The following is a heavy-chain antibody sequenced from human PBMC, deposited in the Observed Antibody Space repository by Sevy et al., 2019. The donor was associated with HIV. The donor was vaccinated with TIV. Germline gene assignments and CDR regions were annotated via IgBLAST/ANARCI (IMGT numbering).Heavy chain of an antibody. CDR1: GGSISAYH. CDR3: SRAPPVRSGDDSLNWFDP. Sequence: SETLSLTCTVSGGSISAYHWSWIRQPPGKGLEYIGYIHYTGTTNYNPSLKSRLTISVDTSKNQFSLRLSSVTAADTAVYYCSRAPPVRSGDDSLNWFDPWGQGTLVTVSS. V-gene: IGHV4-59*01. D-gene: IGHD5-12*01. J-gene: IGHJ5*02. CDR2: IHYTGTT.